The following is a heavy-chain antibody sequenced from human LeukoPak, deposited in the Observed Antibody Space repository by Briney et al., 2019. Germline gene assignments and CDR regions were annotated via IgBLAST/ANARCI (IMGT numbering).Heavy chain of an antibody. Sequence: SETLSLTCTVSGGSISIYYWNWIRQPPGKGLEWIGYVSYSGSTNYNPSLKSRVTISVDTSKNQFSLKLSSVTAADTAVYYCARLDATYSSSRYFGYWGQGTLVTVSS. CDR3: ARLDATYSSSRYFGY. J-gene: IGHJ4*02. CDR2: VSYSGST. D-gene: IGHD6-13*01. CDR1: GGSISIYY. V-gene: IGHV4-59*01.